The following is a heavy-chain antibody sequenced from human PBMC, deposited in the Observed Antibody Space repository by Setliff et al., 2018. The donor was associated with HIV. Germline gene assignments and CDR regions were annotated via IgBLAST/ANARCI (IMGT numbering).Heavy chain of an antibody. Sequence: ASVKVSCKTSGYTFTAYYICWVRQAPGHGLELMGRIHPNTGSTNYLQKFQGRVSITRDTSMSTVYMTLTGLTSDDTAVYYCAKQGYADSLYAFDVWGQGTMVPSPQ. J-gene: IGHJ3*01. V-gene: IGHV1-2*06. D-gene: IGHD3-16*01. CDR3: AKQGYADSLYAFDV. CDR2: IHPNTGST. CDR1: GYTFTAYY.